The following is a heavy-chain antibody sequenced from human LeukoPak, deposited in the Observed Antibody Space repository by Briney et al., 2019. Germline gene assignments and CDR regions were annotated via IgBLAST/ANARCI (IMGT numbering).Heavy chain of an antibody. J-gene: IGHJ5*01. Sequence: GGSLRLSCAASGFTFSSYGMHWVRQAPGKGLEWVAFIRYDGSNKYYADSVKGRFTISRDNSKNTLYLQMNSLRAEDTAVYYCAKENYDFWSGYSNWFDSWGRGTLVTVSS. D-gene: IGHD3-3*01. CDR3: AKENYDFWSGYSNWFDS. CDR1: GFTFSSYG. V-gene: IGHV3-30*02. CDR2: IRYDGSNK.